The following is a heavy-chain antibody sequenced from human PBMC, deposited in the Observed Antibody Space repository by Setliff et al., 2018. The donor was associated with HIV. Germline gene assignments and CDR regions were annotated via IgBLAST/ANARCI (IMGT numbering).Heavy chain of an antibody. CDR1: GGTFSSYA. J-gene: IGHJ4*02. CDR3: ARSPRYSSGWYDSYFDQ. V-gene: IGHV1-69*05. Sequence: SVKVSCKASGGTFSSYAISWVRQAPGQGLEWMGGSIPMYGTSNYAQKFQGRVTITTDESTSTDYMELSRLRSDDTAVYYCARSPRYSSGWYDSYFDQWGQGTLVTVSS. CDR2: SIPMYGTS. D-gene: IGHD6-19*01.